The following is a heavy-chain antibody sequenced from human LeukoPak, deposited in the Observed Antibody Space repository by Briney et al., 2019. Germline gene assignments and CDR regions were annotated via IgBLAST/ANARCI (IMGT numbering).Heavy chain of an antibody. D-gene: IGHD3-22*01. CDR3: ARVYSSGYYYYFDH. J-gene: IGHJ4*02. V-gene: IGHV4-38-2*02. CDR1: GHSISSGYY. Sequence: PSETLSLTCTVSGHSISSGYYWGWIRQPPGKGLEWIGSIYHSGSTYYNPSLKSRVSISVDTSKNQFSLKLSSVTAADTAVYYCARVYSSGYYYYFDHWGQGPLVTVSS. CDR2: IYHSGST.